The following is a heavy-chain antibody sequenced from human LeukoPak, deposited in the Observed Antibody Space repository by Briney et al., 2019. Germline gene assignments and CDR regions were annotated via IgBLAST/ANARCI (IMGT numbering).Heavy chain of an antibody. D-gene: IGHD3-10*01. Sequence: SETLSLTCSVSGGSISSYYWSWIRQPPGKGLEWIGYIYYSGSTNYNPSLKSRVTISVDTSKNQFSLKLSSVTAADTAVYYCAMSYYCGSGSYYRVDYWGQGTLVTVSS. V-gene: IGHV4-59*08. CDR3: AMSYYCGSGSYYRVDY. CDR1: GGSISSYY. CDR2: IYYSGST. J-gene: IGHJ4*02.